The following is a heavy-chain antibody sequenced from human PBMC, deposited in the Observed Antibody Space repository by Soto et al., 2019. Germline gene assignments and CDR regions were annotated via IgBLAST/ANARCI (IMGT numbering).Heavy chain of an antibody. CDR3: AKGMGYCISTSCLDYYYYGMDV. Sequence: PGGSLRLSCAASGFTFSSYAMSWVRQAPGKGLEWVSAISGSGGSTYYADSVKGRFTISRDNSKNTLYLQMNSLRAEDTAVYYSAKGMGYCISTSCLDYYYYGMDVWGQGTTVTVSS. D-gene: IGHD2-2*01. V-gene: IGHV3-23*01. CDR2: ISGSGGST. J-gene: IGHJ6*02. CDR1: GFTFSSYA.